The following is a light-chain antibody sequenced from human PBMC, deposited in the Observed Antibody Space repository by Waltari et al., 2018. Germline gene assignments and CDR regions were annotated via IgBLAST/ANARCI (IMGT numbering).Light chain of an antibody. V-gene: IGLV3-21*04. CDR3: QVWDSSSDHVV. CDR1: NIGSKS. CDR2: YND. J-gene: IGLJ2*01. Sequence: SYVLTQPPSVSVAPGKTASITCGGNNIGSKSVHWYQRKAGQAPELVIFYNDDRPSGIPERFSDSNSGNTATLTISRVEAGDEADYYCQVWDSSSDHVVFGGGTKLTVL.